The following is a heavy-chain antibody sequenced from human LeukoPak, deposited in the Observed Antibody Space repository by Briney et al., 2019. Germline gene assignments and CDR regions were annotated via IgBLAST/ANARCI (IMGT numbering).Heavy chain of an antibody. CDR3: AKAIHDYSKGDY. Sequence: GGSLRLSCAASGFTLSSYGMHWVRQAPGKGLEWVAFIRYDGSNKYYADSVKGRFTISRDNSKNTLYLQMNSLRAEDTAVYYCAKAIHDYSKGDYRGQGTLVTVSS. CDR2: IRYDGSNK. D-gene: IGHD4-11*01. J-gene: IGHJ4*02. V-gene: IGHV3-30*02. CDR1: GFTLSSYG.